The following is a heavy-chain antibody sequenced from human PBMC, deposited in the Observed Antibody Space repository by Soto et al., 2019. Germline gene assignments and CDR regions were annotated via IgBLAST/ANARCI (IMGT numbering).Heavy chain of an antibody. J-gene: IGHJ4*02. CDR3: AASGNYYDSSGAAVWDFDY. CDR1: GGSISSGGYY. Sequence: SETLSLTCTVSGGSISSGGYYWSWIRQHPGKGLEWIGYIYYSGSTYYNPSLKSRVTISVDTSKNQFSLKLSSVTAADTAVYYCAASGNYYDSSGAAVWDFDYWGQGTLVTVSS. D-gene: IGHD3-22*01. V-gene: IGHV4-31*03. CDR2: IYYSGST.